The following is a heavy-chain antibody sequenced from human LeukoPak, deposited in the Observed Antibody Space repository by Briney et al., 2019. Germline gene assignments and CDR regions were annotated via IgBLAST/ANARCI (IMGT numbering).Heavy chain of an antibody. CDR1: GFTFSTCS. V-gene: IGHV3-48*02. CDR2: ISSSTTTM. D-gene: IGHD1-26*01. J-gene: IGHJ4*02. Sequence: GWALSLSCAACGFTFSTCSMNGVGQAPGSRLDGAGYISSSTTTMYYPDAVTCRFTTSRDNAKNSLYLQMNSLRDEDTAVYYCASFYSPGSGSSSFDYWGQGTLVTVSS. CDR3: ASFYSPGSGSSSFDY.